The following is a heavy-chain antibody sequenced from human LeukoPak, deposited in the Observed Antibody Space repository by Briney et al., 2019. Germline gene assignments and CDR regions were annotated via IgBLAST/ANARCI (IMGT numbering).Heavy chain of an antibody. CDR3: ARYYYYYMDV. CDR2: INQDGSEK. V-gene: IGHV3-7*01. Sequence: GGSLRLSCAASGFTFSNFGMNWVRQAPGKGLEWVANINQDGSEKYSVDSVKGRFTISRDNVKNSLYLQMNSLRAEDTAVYYCARYYYYYMDVWGKGTTVTVSS. J-gene: IGHJ6*03. CDR1: GFTFSNFG.